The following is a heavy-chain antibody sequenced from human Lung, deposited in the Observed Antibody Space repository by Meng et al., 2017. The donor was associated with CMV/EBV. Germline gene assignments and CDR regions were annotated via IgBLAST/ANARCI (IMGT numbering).Heavy chain of an antibody. D-gene: IGHD4/OR15-4a*01. CDR1: GGSISHYC. J-gene: IGHJ4*02. CDR2: IYYNRGT. Sequence: SETLSLTCTVSGGSISHYCWNWIRQPPGKGLEWIGYIYYNRGTNYNPSLKGRVTISLETSKNQFSLKLSSVTAADTAVYYCARGHYGDSSDYFDFWAQGTPVTVSS. CDR3: ARGHYGDSSDYFDF. V-gene: IGHV4-59*01.